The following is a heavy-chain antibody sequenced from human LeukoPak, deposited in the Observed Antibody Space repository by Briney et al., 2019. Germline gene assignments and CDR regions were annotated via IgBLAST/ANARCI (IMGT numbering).Heavy chain of an antibody. D-gene: IGHD3-10*01. J-gene: IGHJ4*02. V-gene: IGHV1-2*06. Sequence: GASVKVSCKASGYTFTGYYMYWVRQAPGQGLEWMGRINPNSGGTNYAQKFQGRVTMTRDTSISTAYMELSRLRSDDTAVYYCASGYYGSGSYPDYWGQGTLVTVSS. CDR3: ASGYYGSGSYPDY. CDR2: INPNSGGT. CDR1: GYTFTGYY.